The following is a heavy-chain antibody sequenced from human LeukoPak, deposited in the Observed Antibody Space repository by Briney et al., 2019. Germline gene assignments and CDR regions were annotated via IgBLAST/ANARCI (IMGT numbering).Heavy chain of an antibody. CDR3: ARDRVKGAAAGSHY. CDR1: GFTFSSYW. CDR2: IKQDGSEK. V-gene: IGHV3-7*03. Sequence: GGSLRLSCAASGFTFSSYWMSWVRHAPGKGLGWVANIKQDGSEKYYVHSVKGRFTIFRDNAKNSLYLQMNSLRAENTAVYYCARDRVKGAAAGSHYWGQGTLVTVSS. D-gene: IGHD6-13*01. J-gene: IGHJ4*02.